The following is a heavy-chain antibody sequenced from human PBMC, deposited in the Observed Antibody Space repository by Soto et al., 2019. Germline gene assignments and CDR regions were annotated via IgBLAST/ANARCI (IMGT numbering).Heavy chain of an antibody. J-gene: IGHJ4*02. CDR2: IYYSGST. CDR3: ATTYSDYYDSSGYYYPFDY. Sequence: SETLSLTCTVSGGSISSYYWSWIRQPPGKGLEWIGYIYYSGSTNYNPSLKSRVTISVDTSKSQFSLKLSSVTAADTAVYYCATTYSDYYDSSGYYYPFDYWGQGTLVTVSS. CDR1: GGSISSYY. D-gene: IGHD3-22*01. V-gene: IGHV4-59*01.